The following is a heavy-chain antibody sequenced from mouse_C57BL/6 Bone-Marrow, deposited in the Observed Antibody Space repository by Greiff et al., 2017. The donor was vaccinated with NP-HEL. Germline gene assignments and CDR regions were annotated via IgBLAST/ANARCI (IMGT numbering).Heavy chain of an antibody. CDR3: ARQNWDSFDY. D-gene: IGHD4-1*01. V-gene: IGHV1-81*01. CDR1: GYTFTSYG. CDR2: IYPRSGNT. Sequence: VQVVESGAELARPGASVKLSCKASGYTFTSYGISWVKQRPGQGLEWIGEIYPRSGNTYYNEKFKGKATLTADKSSSTAYMELRSLTSEDSAVYFCARQNWDSFDYWGQGTTLTVSS. J-gene: IGHJ2*01.